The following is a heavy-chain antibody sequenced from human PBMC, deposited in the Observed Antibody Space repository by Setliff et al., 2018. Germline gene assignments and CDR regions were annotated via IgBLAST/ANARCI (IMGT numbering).Heavy chain of an antibody. CDR1: GYTFTDYA. Sequence: ASVKVSCKASGYTFTDYAMHWVRQAPGQRLEWMGWINPGSGNTKYSQKFQGRVTITRDTSASTAYMELSSLRSEDTAIYYCARGDFYYYFYMDVWGKGTTVTVSS. J-gene: IGHJ6*03. V-gene: IGHV1-3*01. CDR2: INPGSGNT. CDR3: ARGDFYYYFYMDV.